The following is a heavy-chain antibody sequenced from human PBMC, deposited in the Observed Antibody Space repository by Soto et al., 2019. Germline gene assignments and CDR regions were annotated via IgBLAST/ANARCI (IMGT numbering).Heavy chain of an antibody. D-gene: IGHD6-13*01. CDR2: ISSNSAYI. Sequence: GGSLRLSCAASGFTFRSFTMNWVRQAPGKGLEWVSTISSNSAYIYYTDALRGRFTISRDNAKNSLHLQMHSLRAEDTAVYYCTRDASRDSSARGWFDPWGPGTLVTVSS. V-gene: IGHV3-21*01. CDR3: TRDASRDSSARGWFDP. J-gene: IGHJ5*02. CDR1: GFTFRSFT.